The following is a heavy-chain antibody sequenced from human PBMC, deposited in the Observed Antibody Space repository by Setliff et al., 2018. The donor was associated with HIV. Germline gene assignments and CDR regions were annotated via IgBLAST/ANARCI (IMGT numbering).Heavy chain of an antibody. CDR1: GGSFSAYY. Sequence: SETLSLTCAVLGGSFSAYYWNWIRQTPGKGLEWIGEINHSGTTNYNPSLNSRVTISVDTSKKRFSLTLRSATAADTALYFCARRERYCSGTTCYRYFQHWGQGTLVTVSS. D-gene: IGHD2-2*01. CDR3: ARRERYCSGTTCYRYFQH. V-gene: IGHV4-34*01. J-gene: IGHJ1*01. CDR2: INHSGTT.